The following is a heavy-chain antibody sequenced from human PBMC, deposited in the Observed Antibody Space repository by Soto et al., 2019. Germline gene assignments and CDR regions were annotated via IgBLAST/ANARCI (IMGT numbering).Heavy chain of an antibody. CDR1: GFTFSSYA. J-gene: IGHJ4*02. CDR3: AKDRGQGTYYDFWSGYSDFDY. Sequence: GGSLRLSCAASGFTFSSYAMSWVRQAPGKGLEWVSAISGSGGSTYYADSVKGRFTISSDNSKNTLYLQMNSLRAEDTAVYYCAKDRGQGTYYDFWSGYSDFDYWGQGTLVTVSS. CDR2: ISGSGGST. D-gene: IGHD3-3*01. V-gene: IGHV3-23*01.